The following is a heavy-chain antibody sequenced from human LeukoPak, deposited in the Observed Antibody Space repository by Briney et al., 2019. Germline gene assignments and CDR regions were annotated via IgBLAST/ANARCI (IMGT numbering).Heavy chain of an antibody. D-gene: IGHD2-15*01. CDR1: GGSISSYY. J-gene: IGHJ5*02. CDR3: ARSYCSGGSCYYWFDP. V-gene: IGHV4-59*01. Sequence: SETLSLTCTVSGGSISSYYWSWIRQPPGKGLEWIGYIYYSGSTNYNPSLKSRVTISVDTSKNQFSLKLSSVTAADTAVYYCARSYCSGGSCYYWFDPWGQGTLVTVSS. CDR2: IYYSGST.